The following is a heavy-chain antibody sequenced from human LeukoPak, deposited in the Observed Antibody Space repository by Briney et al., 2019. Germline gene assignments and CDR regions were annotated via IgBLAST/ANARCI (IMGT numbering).Heavy chain of an antibody. J-gene: IGHJ3*02. CDR3: TTGGVIVVVITPDDAFDI. V-gene: IGHV3-15*01. CDR2: IKSKTDGGTT. CDR1: GFTFSNAW. D-gene: IGHD3-22*01. Sequence: GGSLRLPCAASGFTFSNAWMSWVRQAPGKGLEWVGRIKSKTDGGTTDYAAPVKGRFTISRDDSKNTLYLQMNSLKTEDTAVYYCTTGGVIVVVITPDDAFDIWGQGTMVTVSS.